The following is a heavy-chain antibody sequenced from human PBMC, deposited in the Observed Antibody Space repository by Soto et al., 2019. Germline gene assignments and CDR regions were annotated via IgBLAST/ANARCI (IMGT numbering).Heavy chain of an antibody. CDR1: GYTFTSYG. V-gene: IGHV1-18*01. D-gene: IGHD2-15*01. CDR2: ISAYNGNT. CDR3: ARDADIVVVVAAIDY. J-gene: IGHJ4*02. Sequence: ASVKVSCKASGYTFTSYGISWVRQAPGQGLEWMGWISAYNGNTNYAQKLQGRVTMTTDTSTSTAYMELRSLRSDDTAVYYCARDADIVVVVAAIDYWGQGTLVTVSS.